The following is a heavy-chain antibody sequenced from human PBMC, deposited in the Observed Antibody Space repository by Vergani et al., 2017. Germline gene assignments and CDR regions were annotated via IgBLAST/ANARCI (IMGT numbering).Heavy chain of an antibody. V-gene: IGHV1-18*01. CDR2: ISGYDGKT. CDR3: ARGGSIAAPSYLYYFYMDV. D-gene: IGHD6-6*01. Sequence: QVQLVQSGAEMKKPGASVNVSCKTSGYSFNSYGINWVRQAPGQGLGWLGWISGYDGKTKYVEKLQGRITVTIDTSTNSAYMELRGLRSDDTAVYYCARGGSIAAPSYLYYFYMDVWGKGTSVTVSS. CDR1: GYSFNSYG. J-gene: IGHJ6*03.